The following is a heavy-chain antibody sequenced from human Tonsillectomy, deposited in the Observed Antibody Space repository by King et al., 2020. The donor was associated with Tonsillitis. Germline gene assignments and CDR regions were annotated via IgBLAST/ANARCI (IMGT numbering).Heavy chain of an antibody. J-gene: IGHJ3*02. D-gene: IGHD6-19*01. CDR2: IYYSGST. V-gene: IGHV4-61*01. Sequence: VQLQESGPGLVKPSETLSLTCTVSGGSVSSGSYYWSWIRQPPGKGLEWIGYIYYSGSTNYSPSLKSRVTISVDTSKNQFSLKLSSVTAADTAVYYCAREDIAVAGVSAFDIWGQGTMVTVSS. CDR1: GGSVSSGSYY. CDR3: AREDIAVAGVSAFDI.